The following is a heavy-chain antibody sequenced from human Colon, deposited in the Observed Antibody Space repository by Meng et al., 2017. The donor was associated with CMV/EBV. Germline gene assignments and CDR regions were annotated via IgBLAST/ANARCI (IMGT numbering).Heavy chain of an antibody. V-gene: IGHV3-30*09. J-gene: IGHJ4*02. D-gene: IGHD3-10*01. CDR2: ISHDGARQ. Sequence: GGSLRLSCAASGFTFSDHVMSWVRQAPGKGLEWVATISHDGARQYYADAVRGRFAISRDNSNNTLLLQLSSLRTEDTAVYYCAGEYQLLNTPYFEYWGQGTLVTVSS. CDR3: AGEYQLLNTPYFEY. CDR1: GFTFSDHV.